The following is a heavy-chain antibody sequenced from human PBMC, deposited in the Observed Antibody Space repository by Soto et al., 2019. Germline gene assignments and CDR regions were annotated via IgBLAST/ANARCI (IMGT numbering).Heavy chain of an antibody. J-gene: IGHJ6*01. CDR2: IIPMFGTP. Sequence: QVQLVQSGSELKEPGSSVKVSCRASGGTFTNFALSWVRQAPGQGLEWMGGIIPMFGTPNYAQKFQGRVTITADKSMSIGHMEVRSLRPGDTAVYYCARAGGQQRVDYYSAVDVWGPGNRVSVSS. D-gene: IGHD6-13*01. CDR1: GGTFTNFA. V-gene: IGHV1-69*06. CDR3: ARAGGQQRVDYYSAVDV.